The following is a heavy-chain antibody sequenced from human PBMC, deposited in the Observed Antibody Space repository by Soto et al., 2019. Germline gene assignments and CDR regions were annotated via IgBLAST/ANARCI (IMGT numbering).Heavy chain of an antibody. D-gene: IGHD3-10*01. V-gene: IGHV3-30*18. J-gene: IGHJ3*02. Sequence: GGSLRLSCAASGFTFSSYGMHWVRQAPGKGLEWVAVISYDGSNKYYADSVKGRFTISRDNSKNTLYLQMNSLRAEDTAVYYCAKEDRVNPAYDAFDIWGQGTMVTVSS. CDR2: ISYDGSNK. CDR3: AKEDRVNPAYDAFDI. CDR1: GFTFSSYG.